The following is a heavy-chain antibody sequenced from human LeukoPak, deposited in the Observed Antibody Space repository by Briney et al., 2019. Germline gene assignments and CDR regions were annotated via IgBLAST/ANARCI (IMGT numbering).Heavy chain of an antibody. D-gene: IGHD3-22*01. CDR1: GFTFSSYA. Sequence: PGGSLRLSCAASGFTFSSYAMSWVRQAPGKGLEGVSAISCSGGSTYYADSVKGRFTISRDNSKNTLYLQMNSLRAEDTAVYYCAKDRAYYYDSSGYYLDYWGQGTLVTVSS. CDR3: AKDRAYYYDSSGYYLDY. CDR2: ISCSGGST. V-gene: IGHV3-23*01. J-gene: IGHJ4*02.